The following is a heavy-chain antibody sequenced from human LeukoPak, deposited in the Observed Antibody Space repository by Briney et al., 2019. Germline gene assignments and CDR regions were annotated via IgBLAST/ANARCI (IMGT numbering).Heavy chain of an antibody. V-gene: IGHV4-59*01. Sequence: PSETLSLTCTVSGGSISTYYWNWIRQPPGKGLEWIGYIYYSGTTNYNPSLKSRVTISVDTSKNQFSLKLSSVTAADTAVYYCARGVYIAAAQYGYWGQGTLVTVSS. CDR2: IYYSGTT. J-gene: IGHJ4*02. D-gene: IGHD6-13*01. CDR1: GGSISTYY. CDR3: ARGVYIAAAQYGY.